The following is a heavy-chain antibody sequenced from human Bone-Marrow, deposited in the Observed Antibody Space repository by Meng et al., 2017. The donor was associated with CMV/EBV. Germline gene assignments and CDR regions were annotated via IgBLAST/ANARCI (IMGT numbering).Heavy chain of an antibody. V-gene: IGHV4-39*07. CDR1: GGSISSSRYY. Sequence: SETLSLTCTVSGGSISSSRYYWGWIRQPPGKGLEWIGSINYSGSTYYNPSLKSRVTISVDTSKNKFSLKLSSVTAADTAVYYCARVGYCSGGSCYQPFDYWGQGTLVTVSS. J-gene: IGHJ4*02. CDR2: INYSGST. CDR3: ARVGYCSGGSCYQPFDY. D-gene: IGHD2-15*01.